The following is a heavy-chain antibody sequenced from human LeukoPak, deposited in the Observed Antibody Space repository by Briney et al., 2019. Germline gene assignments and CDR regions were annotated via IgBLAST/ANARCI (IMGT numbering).Heavy chain of an antibody. J-gene: IGHJ4*02. D-gene: IGHD3-3*01. CDR3: ARSPYFTIFGVVIRGNYFDY. CDR2: IYTSGST. CDR1: GGSISSYY. Sequence: SETLSLTCTVSGGSISSYYWSWIRQPAGEGLEWIGRIYTSGSTNYNPSLKSRVTMSVDTSKNQFSLKLSSVTAADTAVYYCARSPYFTIFGVVIRGNYFDYWGQGTLVTVSS. V-gene: IGHV4-4*07.